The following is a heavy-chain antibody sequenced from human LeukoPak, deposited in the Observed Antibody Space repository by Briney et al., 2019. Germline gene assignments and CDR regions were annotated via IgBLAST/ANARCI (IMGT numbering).Heavy chain of an antibody. V-gene: IGHV4-61*05. J-gene: IGHJ6*03. CDR3: ARGTPVYYYYYYYMDV. CDR1: GGSISSSSYY. CDR2: IYYSGST. Sequence: PSETLSLTCTVSGGSISSSSYYWGWIRQPPGKGLEWIGYIYYSGSTNYNPSLKSRVTISVDTSKNQFSLKLSSVTAADTAVYYCARGTPVYYYYYYYMDVWGKGTTVTISS.